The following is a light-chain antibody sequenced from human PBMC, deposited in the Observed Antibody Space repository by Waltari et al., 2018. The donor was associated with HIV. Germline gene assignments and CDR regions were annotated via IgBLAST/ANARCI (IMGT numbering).Light chain of an antibody. J-gene: IGLJ2*01. CDR2: EDS. Sequence: SYELTQPPSVSVSPGQAARMTCSGVASPNKNAHWYQQKSGQAPLLVIYEDSERPSGITERFSCSSSGTMATLTISGAQVEDEADYYCYSTDSSGYPLFGGGTKLTVL. CDR1: ASPNKN. CDR3: YSTDSSGYPL. V-gene: IGLV3-10*01.